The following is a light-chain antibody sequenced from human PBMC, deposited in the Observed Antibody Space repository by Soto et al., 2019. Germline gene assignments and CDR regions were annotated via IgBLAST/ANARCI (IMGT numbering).Light chain of an antibody. CDR2: GAS. CDR1: QSVSSSF. Sequence: EIVLTQSPGTLSLSPGEGATLSCRASQSVSSSFLAWYKQKPGQAPSLLIYGASRRATGIPDRFSGSVSGTDFTLTISRPVPEDFAVYYGEQYGSSPYSFGQRTKLESK. V-gene: IGKV3-20*01. CDR3: EQYGSSPYS. J-gene: IGKJ2*03.